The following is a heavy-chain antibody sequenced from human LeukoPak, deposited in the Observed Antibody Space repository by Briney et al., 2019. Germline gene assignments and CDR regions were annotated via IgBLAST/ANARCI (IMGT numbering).Heavy chain of an antibody. V-gene: IGHV1-69*05. CDR3: ARVVRGWSTFDY. Sequence: ASVKVSCKASGGTFSSYAISWVRQAPGQGLEWMGGIIPIFGTANYAQKFQGRVTITTDESTGTAYMELSSLRSEDTAVYYCARVVRGWSTFDYWGQGTLVTVSS. J-gene: IGHJ4*02. CDR2: IIPIFGTA. CDR1: GGTFSSYA. D-gene: IGHD6-19*01.